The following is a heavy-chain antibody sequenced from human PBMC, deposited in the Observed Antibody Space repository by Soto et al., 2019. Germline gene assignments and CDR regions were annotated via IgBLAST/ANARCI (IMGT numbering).Heavy chain of an antibody. V-gene: IGHV1-69*13. D-gene: IGHD3-22*01. CDR2: IIPIFGTA. Sequence: ASVKVCCNASGVTFSIYAISWVRQAPGQGLEWMGGIIPIFGTANYAQKFQGRVTITADEATSTAYMELSSLRCEDTAVYYCAQAPRPYNFDSSGSLPGQKNLQRYYLEYCGQGTMFT. CDR3: AQAPRPYNFDSSGSLPGQKNLQRYYLEY. CDR1: GVTFSIYA. J-gene: IGHJ4*02.